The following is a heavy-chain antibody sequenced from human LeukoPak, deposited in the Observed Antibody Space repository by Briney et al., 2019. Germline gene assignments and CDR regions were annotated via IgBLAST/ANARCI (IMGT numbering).Heavy chain of an antibody. V-gene: IGHV4-39*07. Sequence: SETLSLTCTVSGGSISSSSYYWGWIRQPPGKGLEWIGSIYYSGGTYYNPSLKSRVTISVDTSKNQFSLKLSSVTAADTAVYYCANQLSYLYYFDYWGQGTLVTVSS. CDR2: IYYSGGT. CDR1: GGSISSSSYY. J-gene: IGHJ4*02. CDR3: ANQLSYLYYFDY. D-gene: IGHD2-2*01.